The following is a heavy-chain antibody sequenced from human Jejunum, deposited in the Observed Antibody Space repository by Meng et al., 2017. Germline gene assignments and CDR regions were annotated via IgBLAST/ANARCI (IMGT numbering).Heavy chain of an antibody. CDR1: GFTFSSYW. Sequence: GESLKISCAASGFTFSSYWMSWVRQAPGKGLEWVANIKQDGSEIYYVDSVKGRFTITRDNAKNSLYLKMNNLKAEDTDVYYCARGRGGYCSSWWGPYYYGIDIWGQGTTVTVSS. CDR3: ARGRGGYCSSWWGPYYYGIDI. CDR2: IKQDGSEI. D-gene: IGHD6-13*01. V-gene: IGHV3-7*01. J-gene: IGHJ6*02.